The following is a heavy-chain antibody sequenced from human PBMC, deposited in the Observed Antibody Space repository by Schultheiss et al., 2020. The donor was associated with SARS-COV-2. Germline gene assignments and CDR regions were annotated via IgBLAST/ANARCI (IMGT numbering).Heavy chain of an antibody. J-gene: IGHJ6*02. D-gene: IGHD3-16*01. CDR2: ISSSSSYI. V-gene: IGHV3-11*06. CDR3: ARVRGIVASYYYYGMDV. CDR1: GFTFSDYY. Sequence: GGSLRLSCAASGFTFSDYYMSWIRQAPGKGLEWVSSISSSSSYIYYADSVKGRFTISRDNAKNSLYLQMNSLRAEDTAVYYCARVRGIVASYYYYGMDVWGQGTTVTVSS.